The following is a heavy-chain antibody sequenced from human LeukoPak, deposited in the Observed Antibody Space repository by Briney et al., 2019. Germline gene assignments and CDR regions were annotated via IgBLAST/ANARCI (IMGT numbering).Heavy chain of an antibody. CDR3: ARNLRTYYYDTYYFDY. D-gene: IGHD3-22*01. V-gene: IGHV1-2*02. Sequence: ASVKVSCKASGYTFTGYYMHWVRQAPGQGLEWMGWINPNSGDTNYSQKFQGRVTMTRNTSISTAYMELSSLRSEDTAVYYCARNLRTYYYDTYYFDYWGQGTLVTVSS. J-gene: IGHJ4*02. CDR1: GYTFTGYY. CDR2: INPNSGDT.